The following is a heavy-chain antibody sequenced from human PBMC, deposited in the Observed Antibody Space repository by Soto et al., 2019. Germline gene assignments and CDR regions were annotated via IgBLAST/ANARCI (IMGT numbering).Heavy chain of an antibody. J-gene: IGHJ4*02. V-gene: IGHV1-18*04. D-gene: IGHD2-15*01. CDR3: ARAEGVVVDASDY. CDR2: ISVYNGNT. Sequence: QVQLVQSGAEVKKPGASVKVSCKASGYTFTSYGISWVRQAPGQGLEWMGWISVYNGNTKYTQKLQGRHTMTTDTSTSTAYTELRSLRSDDTAVYYCARAEGVVVDASDYWGQGTLVTVSS. CDR1: GYTFTSYG.